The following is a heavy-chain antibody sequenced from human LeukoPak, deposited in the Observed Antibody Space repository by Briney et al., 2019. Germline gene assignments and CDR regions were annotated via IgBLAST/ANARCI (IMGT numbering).Heavy chain of an antibody. V-gene: IGHV3-74*01. J-gene: IGHJ6*02. Sequence: PGGSLRLSCAASGFTFSIYCMHWVRQAPGKGPMWVSRICPDGPVTNYADSVKGRFTISRDNAKNSLYLQMSNLRAEDTAVYFCARGGGLDVWGQGATVTVSS. CDR3: ARGGGLDV. D-gene: IGHD3-16*01. CDR2: ICPDGPVT. CDR1: GFTFSIYC.